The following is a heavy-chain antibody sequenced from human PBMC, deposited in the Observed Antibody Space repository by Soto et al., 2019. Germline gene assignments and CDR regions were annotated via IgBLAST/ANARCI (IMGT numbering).Heavy chain of an antibody. CDR1: GYSFTNYW. CDR3: ARQGGMDV. Sequence: RGESLKISCKGSGYSFTNYWIGWVRQKPGKGLEWMGTIFPGDSDTRYSPSFQGQVTISADKSINTAYLQWSSLKASDTAMYYCARQGGMDVWGQGTMVTVSS. V-gene: IGHV5-51*01. CDR2: IFPGDSDT. J-gene: IGHJ6*02.